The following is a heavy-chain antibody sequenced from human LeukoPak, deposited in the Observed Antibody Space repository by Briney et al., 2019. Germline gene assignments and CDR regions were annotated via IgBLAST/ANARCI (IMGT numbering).Heavy chain of an antibody. CDR3: ARDLYDGYNYVTGDY. Sequence: GASVKVSCKASGYTFTSYAISWVRQAPGQGLEWMGGIIPIFGTANYAQKFQGRVTITADESTSTAYMELSSLRSEDTAVYYCARDLYDGYNYVTGDYWGQGTLVTVSS. V-gene: IGHV1-69*13. J-gene: IGHJ4*02. CDR2: IIPIFGTA. D-gene: IGHD5-24*01. CDR1: GYTFTSYA.